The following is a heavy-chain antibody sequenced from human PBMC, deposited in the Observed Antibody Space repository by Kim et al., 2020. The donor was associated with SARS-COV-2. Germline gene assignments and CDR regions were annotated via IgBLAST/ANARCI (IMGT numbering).Heavy chain of an antibody. CDR3: ARDSGYGSRGAFDI. D-gene: IGHD3-10*01. CDR1: GFTFSSYG. V-gene: IGHV3-33*01. CDR2: IWYDGSNK. J-gene: IGHJ3*02. Sequence: GGSLRLSCAASGFTFSSYGMHWVRQAPGKGLEWVAVIWYDGSNKYYADSVKGRFTISRDNSKNTLYLQMNSLRAEDTAVYYCARDSGYGSRGAFDIWGQGTMVTVSS.